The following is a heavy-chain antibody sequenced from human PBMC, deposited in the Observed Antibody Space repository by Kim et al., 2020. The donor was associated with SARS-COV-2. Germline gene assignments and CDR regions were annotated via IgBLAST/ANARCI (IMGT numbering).Heavy chain of an antibody. J-gene: IGHJ4*02. V-gene: IGHV3-23*01. D-gene: IGHD3-16*01. CDR3: ANYHPLRGGYFDY. Sequence: YADSVKGRFTISRDNSKNTLYLQMNSLRAEDTAVYYCANYHPLRGGYFDYWGQGTLVTVSS.